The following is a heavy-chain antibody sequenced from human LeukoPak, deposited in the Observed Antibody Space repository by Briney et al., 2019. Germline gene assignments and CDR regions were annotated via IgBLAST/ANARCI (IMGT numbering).Heavy chain of an antibody. D-gene: IGHD5-18*01. CDR3: AKGTQRWSNAYYYYMDV. V-gene: IGHV3-48*01. CDR1: GFTFSSYS. Sequence: GGSLRLSCAASGFTFSSYSMNWVRQAPGKGLEWVSYISSSSSTIYYADSVKGRFTISRDNAKNSLYLQMNSLRAEDTAVYYCAKGTQRWSNAYYYYMDVWGKGTTVTVSS. J-gene: IGHJ6*03. CDR2: ISSSSSTI.